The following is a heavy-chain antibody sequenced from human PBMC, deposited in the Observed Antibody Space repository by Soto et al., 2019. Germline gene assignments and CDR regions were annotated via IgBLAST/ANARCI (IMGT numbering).Heavy chain of an antibody. V-gene: IGHV4-59*12. J-gene: IGHJ4*01. CDR3: ARGQLGLVIMDY. D-gene: IGHD3-9*01. CDR2: IYYTGST. Sequence: LEILSLTCTVSGGSISSYCWSWIRQPPGKGLEWIGYIYYTGSTNYNPSLKSRVTISLDTSKDQFSLKLSSVTAADTAVYYCARGQLGLVIMDYWGHGTLVTVPQ. CDR1: GGSISSYC.